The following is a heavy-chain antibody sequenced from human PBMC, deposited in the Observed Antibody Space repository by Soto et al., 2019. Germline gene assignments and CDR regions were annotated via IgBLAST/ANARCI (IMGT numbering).Heavy chain of an antibody. D-gene: IGHD2-21*02. V-gene: IGHV1-3*05. J-gene: IGHJ4*02. Sequence: QVQLAQSGAEEKKPGASVKVSCKASGYTFTSYAMHWVRQAPGQRLEWMGWINAGNGNTKYSQKFQGRVTITRDTFASTAYMELSSLRSEDTAVYYCARSIVVVTALDYWGQGTLVTVSS. CDR3: ARSIVVVTALDY. CDR2: INAGNGNT. CDR1: GYTFTSYA.